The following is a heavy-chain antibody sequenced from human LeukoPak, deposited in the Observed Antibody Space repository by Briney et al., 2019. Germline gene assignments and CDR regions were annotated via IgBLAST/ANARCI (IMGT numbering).Heavy chain of an antibody. CDR3: ARQSSGWYFLDY. Sequence: ASVKVSCKASGYTFTGYYMHWVRQAPGHGLEWMGWINPNSGGTNYAQKFQGRVTMTRDTSISAAYMELSRLRSDDTAVYYCARQSSGWYFLDYWGQGTLVTVSS. D-gene: IGHD6-19*01. CDR1: GYTFTGYY. V-gene: IGHV1-2*02. CDR2: INPNSGGT. J-gene: IGHJ4*02.